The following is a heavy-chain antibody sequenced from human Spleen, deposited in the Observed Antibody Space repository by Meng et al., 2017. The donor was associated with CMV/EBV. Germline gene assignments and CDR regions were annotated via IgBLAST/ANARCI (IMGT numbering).Heavy chain of an antibody. D-gene: IGHD2-2*01. CDR3: ARATYCNSTNCYPWGMDV. Sequence: GGPLRLSCAASGFNFSRYDMHWVRQGTGKGLEWVSGIGTAGDTYYPDSVKGRFTISRENARNSLHLQMNSLRAGDTAVYFCARATYCNSTNCYPWGMDVWGQGTTVTVSS. CDR2: IGTAGDT. J-gene: IGHJ6*02. V-gene: IGHV3-13*01. CDR1: GFNFSRYD.